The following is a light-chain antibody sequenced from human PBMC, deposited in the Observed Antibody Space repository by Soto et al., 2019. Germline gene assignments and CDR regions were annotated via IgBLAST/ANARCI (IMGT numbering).Light chain of an antibody. CDR1: GSDVGGYNY. CDR2: DVS. CDR3: SSYTTSSTLVV. J-gene: IGLJ2*01. Sequence: QSVLTQPASVSGSPGQSITISCTGTGSDVGGYNYVSWYQQHPGKAPKLMIYDVSNRPSGVSYRFSGSKSGNTASLIISGLQAGDEADYYCSSYTTSSTLVVFGGGTKLTVL. V-gene: IGLV2-14*01.